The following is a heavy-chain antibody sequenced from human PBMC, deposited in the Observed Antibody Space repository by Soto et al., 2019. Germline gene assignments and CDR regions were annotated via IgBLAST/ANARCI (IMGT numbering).Heavy chain of an antibody. J-gene: IGHJ6*01. V-gene: IGHV4-30-4*01. CDR2: IYYTGSS. CDR3: ARVAPRDYCYRMDV. Sequence: SETLARDCTVLTDSITSGTFYWSWIRQPPWKCLEWVGNIYYTGSSYYNPSLKSRVTISADTAKNEFSLNLWSVTAADSAVYYRARVAPRDYCYRMDVWGQGPTVTVST. CDR1: TDSITSGTFY.